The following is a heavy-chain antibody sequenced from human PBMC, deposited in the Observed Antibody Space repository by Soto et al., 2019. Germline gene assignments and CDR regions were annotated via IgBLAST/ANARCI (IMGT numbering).Heavy chain of an antibody. CDR1: GFTLSSFA. CDR2: TSSDGSKE. D-gene: IGHD6-19*01. Sequence: QVQMVESGGGVVQPGKSLRLSCAASGFTLSSFAMHWVRQAPGKGLEWVAVTSSDGSKEYYADSVKGRFTISRDNSKNTLELQMNSLRADDTAVFYCARAEYTSGWYFMGIDYWGQGTLVTVSS. CDR3: ARAEYTSGWYFMGIDY. J-gene: IGHJ4*02. V-gene: IGHV3-30*04.